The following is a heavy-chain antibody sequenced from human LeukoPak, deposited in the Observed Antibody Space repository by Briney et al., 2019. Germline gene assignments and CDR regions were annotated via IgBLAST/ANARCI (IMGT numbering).Heavy chain of an antibody. V-gene: IGHV1-46*01. J-gene: IGHJ4*02. D-gene: IGHD1-26*01. Sequence: ASVKVSCKASGYTFTTYYMHWVRQAPGQGLEWMGIINPSGGTTTYAPKFQGRVTMTRDMSTSTVYMELSSLRFEDTAMYYCARAGLLNWEKGVFYWGQGTLVTVSS. CDR2: INPSGGTT. CDR3: ARAGLLNWEKGVFY. CDR1: GYTFTTYY.